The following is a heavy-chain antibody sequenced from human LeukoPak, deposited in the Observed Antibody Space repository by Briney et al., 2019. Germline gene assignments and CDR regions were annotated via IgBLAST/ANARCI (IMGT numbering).Heavy chain of an antibody. CDR2: ISAYNGNT. D-gene: IGHD6-19*01. Sequence: ASVKVSCKASGYTFTSYGISWVRQAPGQGLEWMGWISAYNGNTDYAQKFQGRVAMTTDTSTSTAYMELRSLRSDDTAVYYCARDSVAGERGYFQYWGQGTLVTVSS. V-gene: IGHV1-18*01. CDR3: ARDSVAGERGYFQY. J-gene: IGHJ1*01. CDR1: GYTFTSYG.